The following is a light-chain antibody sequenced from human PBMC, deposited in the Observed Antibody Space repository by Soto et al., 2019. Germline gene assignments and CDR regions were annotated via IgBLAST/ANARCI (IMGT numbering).Light chain of an antibody. CDR3: SSYTTISTLEV. J-gene: IGLJ3*02. Sequence: QSALTQPASVSGSPGQSITISCTGTSSDVGGYNYVSWYQQHPGKAPKLMLYEVSNRPSGVSNRFSGSKSGNTASLTISGLQAEDAADYYCSSYTTISTLEVFGGGTKLTVL. CDR2: EVS. V-gene: IGLV2-14*01. CDR1: SSDVGGYNY.